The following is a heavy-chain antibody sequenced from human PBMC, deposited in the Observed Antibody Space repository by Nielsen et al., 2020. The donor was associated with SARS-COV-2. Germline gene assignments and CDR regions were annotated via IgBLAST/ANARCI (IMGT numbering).Heavy chain of an antibody. V-gene: IGHV4-31*03. J-gene: IGHJ5*02. D-gene: IGHD3-10*01. CDR1: GDSISSGDYC. CDR2: ISYTGST. Sequence: SETLSLTCTVSGDSISSGDYCWNWIRQHPGKGLEWIGYISYTGSTYYNPSLKSRITISVDTSRNQFSLKLSSVTAADTAVYYCARDRWFGEYNWFDPWGQGTLVTVSS. CDR3: ARDRWFGEYNWFDP.